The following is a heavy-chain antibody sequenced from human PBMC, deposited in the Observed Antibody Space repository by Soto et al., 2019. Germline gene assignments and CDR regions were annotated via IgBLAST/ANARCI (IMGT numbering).Heavy chain of an antibody. Sequence: SETLSLTCAGCGGSISSGYYWAWIRQPPGKGLEWIGSIYHSVTTYYNPSLKSRVTISVDTSENQFALKLSSVTAADSAVYYCARTHNVGYYPYLGQGTLVPVSS. CDR3: ARTHNVGYYPY. V-gene: IGHV4-38-2*01. J-gene: IGHJ4*02. D-gene: IGHD3-3*01. CDR1: GGSISSGYY. CDR2: IYHSVTT.